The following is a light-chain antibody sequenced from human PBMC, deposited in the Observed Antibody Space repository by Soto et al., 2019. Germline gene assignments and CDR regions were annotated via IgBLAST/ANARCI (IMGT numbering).Light chain of an antibody. J-gene: IGKJ4*01. CDR1: QSISNW. Sequence: DIQMTQSPSTXPXSXXXXXXIXXRASQSISNWLAWYQQKPGKAPKLLIYDATTLQSGVPSRFSGSASGTEFTLTIRSLQPDDFATYYCQQYNSYSPLTFGGGTKVDIK. CDR3: QQYNSYSPLT. CDR2: DAT. V-gene: IGKV1-5*01.